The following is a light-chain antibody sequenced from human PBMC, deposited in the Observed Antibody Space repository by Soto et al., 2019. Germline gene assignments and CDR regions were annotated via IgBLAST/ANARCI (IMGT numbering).Light chain of an antibody. CDR2: SDN. J-gene: IGLJ3*02. Sequence: QSALTQPPSASGTPGQRVTISCSGSSSNIGSNLVNWYQQLPGTAPKLLIYSDNQRPSGVPDRFSGSKSGTSASLAISGLQSEDEADYYCAAWDDTLNGSWVFGGGTQLTVL. CDR3: AAWDDTLNGSWV. V-gene: IGLV1-44*01. CDR1: SSNIGSNL.